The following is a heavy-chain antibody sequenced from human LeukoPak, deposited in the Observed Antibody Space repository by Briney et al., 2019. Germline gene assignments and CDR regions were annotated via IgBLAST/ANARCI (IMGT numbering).Heavy chain of an antibody. V-gene: IGHV5-51*01. CDR1: GYSFIHYW. CDR3: ARRQYSSSWLIDY. D-gene: IGHD6-13*01. CDR2: IYPGDSET. J-gene: IGHJ4*02. Sequence: RGESLKISCQGSGYSFIHYWIAWVRQMPGKGLEWMGIIYPGDSETGYMSSFQGQVTISADKSISTAYLQWSSLKASDTAMYYCARRQYSSSWLIDYWGQGTLVTVSS.